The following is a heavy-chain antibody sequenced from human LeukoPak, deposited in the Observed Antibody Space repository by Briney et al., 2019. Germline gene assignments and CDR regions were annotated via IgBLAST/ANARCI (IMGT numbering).Heavy chain of an antibody. J-gene: IGHJ3*02. CDR3: AKVRMITMIAYDAFDI. Sequence: GGSLRLSCAASGFTFSSYAMNWVRQAPGKGLEWVSAISGSSSSTYYADSVKGRFTISRDNSKNTLYLQMNSLRAEDTAVYYCAKVRMITMIAYDAFDIWGQGTMVTVSS. V-gene: IGHV3-23*01. CDR2: ISGSSSST. D-gene: IGHD3-22*01. CDR1: GFTFSSYA.